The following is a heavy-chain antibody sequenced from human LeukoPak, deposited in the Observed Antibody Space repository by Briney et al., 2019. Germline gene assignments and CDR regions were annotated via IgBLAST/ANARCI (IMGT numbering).Heavy chain of an antibody. J-gene: IGHJ4*02. CDR1: GGSISSYY. CDR2: IYTSGST. D-gene: IGHD3-22*01. Sequence: SETLSLTRTVAGGSISSYYWSWIPQPAGKGLEWIGRIYTSGSTNNNPSLKSQVTISVDTSKNQFSLKLSSVTAADTAVYYCARDYYDSSGTRFDYWGQGTLVTVSS. CDR3: ARDYYDSSGTRFDY. V-gene: IGHV4-4*07.